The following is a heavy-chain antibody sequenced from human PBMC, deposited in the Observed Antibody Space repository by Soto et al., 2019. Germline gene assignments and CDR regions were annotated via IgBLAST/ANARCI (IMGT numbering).Heavy chain of an antibody. D-gene: IGHD6-13*01. CDR1: GFTFDDYG. CDR3: ARGAGEGYSSYWTGKYYFDF. CDR2: INWNGGSI. J-gene: IGHJ4*02. V-gene: IGHV3-20*04. Sequence: GGSLRLSCAASGFTFDDYGMSWVRQAPGKGLEWVSGINWNGGSIGYADSVKGRFTISRDNAKNSLYLQMNSLRAEDTALYYCARGAGEGYSSYWTGKYYFDFWGRGTLVTVSS.